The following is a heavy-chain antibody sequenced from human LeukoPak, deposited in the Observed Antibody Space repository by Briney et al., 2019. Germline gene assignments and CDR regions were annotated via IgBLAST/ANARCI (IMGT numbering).Heavy chain of an antibody. CDR3: AREKGSYSSVRFPDY. D-gene: IGHD6-19*01. Sequence: PGRSLRLSCAASGFTFSSYGMHWVRQAPGKGLGWVAVIWYDGSNKYYADSVKGRFTISRDNSKNTLYLQMNSLRAEDTAVYYCAREKGSYSSVRFPDYWGQGTLVTVSS. V-gene: IGHV3-33*01. J-gene: IGHJ4*02. CDR1: GFTFSSYG. CDR2: IWYDGSNK.